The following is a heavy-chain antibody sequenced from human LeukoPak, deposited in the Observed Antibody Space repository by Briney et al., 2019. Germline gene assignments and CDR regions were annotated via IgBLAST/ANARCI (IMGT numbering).Heavy chain of an antibody. Sequence: GGSLRLSCAASGFTFSSYAMHWVRQAPGKGLEWVAVISYDGSNKYYADSVKGRFTISRDNSKNTLYLQMNSLRAEDTAVYYCARELNGYGYYFFDYWGPGTLVTVSS. CDR2: ISYDGSNK. CDR1: GFTFSSYA. D-gene: IGHD3-16*01. V-gene: IGHV3-30-3*01. J-gene: IGHJ4*02. CDR3: ARELNGYGYYFFDY.